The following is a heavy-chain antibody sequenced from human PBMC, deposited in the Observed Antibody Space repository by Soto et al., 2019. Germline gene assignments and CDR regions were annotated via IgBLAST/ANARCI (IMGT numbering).Heavy chain of an antibody. V-gene: IGHV1-69*02. CDR3: ARANSGVLWCGEG. CDR1: GGTFSSYT. CDR2: IIPILGIA. J-gene: IGHJ4*02. Sequence: QVQLVQSGAEVKKPGSSVKVSCKASGGTFSSYTISWVRQAPGQGLEWMGRIIPILGIANYAQKFQGRVTITADKSTSTAYMVLSSLRSEDTAVYYCARANSGVLWCGEGRGQGTLVTVSS. D-gene: IGHD3-10*01.